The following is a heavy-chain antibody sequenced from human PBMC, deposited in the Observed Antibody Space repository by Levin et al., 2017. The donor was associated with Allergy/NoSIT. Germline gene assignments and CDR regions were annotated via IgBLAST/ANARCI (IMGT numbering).Heavy chain of an antibody. V-gene: IGHV3-9*01. CDR1: GITFDDYA. J-gene: IGHJ3*01. D-gene: IGHD3-10*01. Sequence: PGGSLRLSCVASGITFDDYAMHWVRQAPGKGLEWVSGINWNGGSLSYADSVKGRFTISRDNAKNSLYLQMNILRAADAAFYFCSTDHYGSGRYVWDGFDFWGQGTMVTV. CDR2: INWNGGSL. CDR3: STDHYGSGRYVWDGFDF.